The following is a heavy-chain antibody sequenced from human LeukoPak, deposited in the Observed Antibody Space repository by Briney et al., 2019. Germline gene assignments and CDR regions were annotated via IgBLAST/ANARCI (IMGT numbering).Heavy chain of an antibody. V-gene: IGHV3-23*01. CDR3: AKDPRFLEWLLPYFDY. J-gene: IGHJ4*02. CDR1: GFTFSSYA. CDR2: ISGSGGRT. Sequence: GGXXXLSCAASGFTFSSYAMSWVRQAPGKGLEWVSAISGSGGRTYYADSVKGRFTISRDNSKNTLYLQMNSLRAEDTAVYYCAKDPRFLEWLLPYFDYWGQGTLVTVSS. D-gene: IGHD3-3*01.